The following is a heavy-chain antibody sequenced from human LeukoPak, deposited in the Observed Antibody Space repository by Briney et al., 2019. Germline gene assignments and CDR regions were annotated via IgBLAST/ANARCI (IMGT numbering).Heavy chain of an antibody. D-gene: IGHD3-22*01. CDR3: ARDLQSSSGYYYVVGY. J-gene: IGHJ4*02. Sequence: VASVKVSCKASGYTFTGYYMHWVRQAPGQGLEWMGWINPNSGGTNCAQKFQGRVTMTRDTSISTAYMELSRLRSDDTAVYYCARDLQSSSGYYYVVGYWGQGTLVTVSS. CDR1: GYTFTGYY. CDR2: INPNSGGT. V-gene: IGHV1-2*02.